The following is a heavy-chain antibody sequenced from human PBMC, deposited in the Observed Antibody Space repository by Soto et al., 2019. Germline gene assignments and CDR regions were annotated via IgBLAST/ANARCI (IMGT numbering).Heavy chain of an antibody. Sequence: QVQLVQSGAEVKKPGASVKVSCKASGYTFTSYDINWVRQATGQGLEWMGWMNPNSGNTGYAQKFPGRVTMTRNTSISTAYMELSSLRSEDTAVYYCARGPGLAARIPILGVVIHWGQGTLVTVSS. V-gene: IGHV1-8*01. CDR1: GYTFTSYD. D-gene: IGHD3-3*01. CDR2: MNPNSGNT. J-gene: IGHJ4*02. CDR3: ARGPGLAARIPILGVVIH.